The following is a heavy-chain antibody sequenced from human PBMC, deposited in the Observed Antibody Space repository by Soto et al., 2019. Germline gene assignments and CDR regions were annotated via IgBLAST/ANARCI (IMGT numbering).Heavy chain of an antibody. Sequence: QVQLVQSGAEVKRPGSSVKVSCQTSGGTFRTYTINWVRQAPGQGLEWMGRIIPILDVANYAQKFQGRVTITADKSTSPAHMELRSLRSEDTAVYYCARSIKEDIGVAGPKEVWFDAWGQGTLVTVSS. J-gene: IGHJ5*02. D-gene: IGHD6-19*01. CDR3: ARSIKEDIGVAGPKEVWFDA. CDR2: IIPILDVA. CDR1: GGTFRTYT. V-gene: IGHV1-69*02.